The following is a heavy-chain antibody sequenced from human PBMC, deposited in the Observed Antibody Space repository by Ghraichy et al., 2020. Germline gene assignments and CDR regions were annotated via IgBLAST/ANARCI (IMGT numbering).Heavy chain of an antibody. D-gene: IGHD3-10*01. Sequence: ESLNISCTVSGGSISSSSYYWGWIRQPPGKGLEWIGSIYYSGSTYYNPSLKSRVTISVDTSKNQFSLKLSSVTAADTAVYYCARHGSRKYGSGSYYFDYWGQGTLVTVSS. V-gene: IGHV4-39*01. J-gene: IGHJ4*02. CDR2: IYYSGST. CDR3: ARHGSRKYGSGSYYFDY. CDR1: GGSISSSSYY.